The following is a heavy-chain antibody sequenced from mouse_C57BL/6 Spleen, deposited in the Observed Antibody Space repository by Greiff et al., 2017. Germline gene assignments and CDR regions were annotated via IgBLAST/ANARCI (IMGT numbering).Heavy chain of an antibody. CDR3: ARRDYYGYDGGYAMDY. CDR2: INPNNGGT. V-gene: IGHV1-26*01. Sequence: VQLQQSGPELVKPGASVKISCKASGYTFTDYYMNWVKQSHGKSLEWIGDINPNNGGTSYNQKFKGKATLTVDKSSSTAYMGLRSLTSEDSAVYYCARRDYYGYDGGYAMDYWGQGTSVTVSS. D-gene: IGHD2-2*01. CDR1: GYTFTDYY. J-gene: IGHJ4*01.